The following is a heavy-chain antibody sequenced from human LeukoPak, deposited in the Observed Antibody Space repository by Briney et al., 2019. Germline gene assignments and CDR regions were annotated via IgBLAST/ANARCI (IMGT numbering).Heavy chain of an antibody. V-gene: IGHV1-24*01. Sequence: GASVKVSCKVSGYTLTELSIYWVRQAPGKGLEWMGSFDCEDRDTIYAPKFQDRVTMTVDTSTDTAYMELNSLRSEDTAVYYCARGHGSGSYYLDYWGQGTLVTVSS. CDR1: GYTLTELS. D-gene: IGHD3-10*01. CDR2: FDCEDRDT. J-gene: IGHJ4*02. CDR3: ARGHGSGSYYLDY.